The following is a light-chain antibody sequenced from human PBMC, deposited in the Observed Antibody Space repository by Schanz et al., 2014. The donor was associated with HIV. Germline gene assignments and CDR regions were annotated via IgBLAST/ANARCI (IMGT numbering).Light chain of an antibody. V-gene: IGLV1-40*01. CDR2: GST. Sequence: QSVLTQPPSVSAAPGQRVTISCTGSRSNIGAGYDVHWYQHLPGTAPKLLIYGSTNRPSGVPDRFSGSKSGTAASLAISGLQAEDEADYYCQSYDSSLSGSRVFGTGTKLTVL. J-gene: IGLJ1*01. CDR1: RSNIGAGYD. CDR3: QSYDSSLSGSRV.